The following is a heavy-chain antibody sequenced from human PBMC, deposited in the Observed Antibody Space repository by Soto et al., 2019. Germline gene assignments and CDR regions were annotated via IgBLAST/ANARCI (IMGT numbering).Heavy chain of an antibody. Sequence: QVQLVESGGGVVQPGRSLRLSCAASGFTFSSYGMHWVRQAPGKGLEWVAVISYDGSNKYYADSVKGRFTISRDNSKNTLYLQMNCLRAEDTAVYYCAKSRSTSPRYYYYGMDVWGRGTTVTVSS. J-gene: IGHJ6*02. CDR3: AKSRSTSPRYYYYGMDV. CDR1: GFTFSSYG. CDR2: ISYDGSNK. D-gene: IGHD1-1*01. V-gene: IGHV3-30*18.